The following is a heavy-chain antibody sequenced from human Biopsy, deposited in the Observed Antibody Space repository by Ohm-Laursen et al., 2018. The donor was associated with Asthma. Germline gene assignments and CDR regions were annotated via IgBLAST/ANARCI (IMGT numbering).Heavy chain of an antibody. CDR1: GFNLNTYS. J-gene: IGHJ3*02. Sequence: SLRLSCAASGFNLNTYSVSWVRQAPGKGLAWVSTLSHDNNYKGYTDSVKGRFTISRDNSKNTLYLQMNSLRAEDTAVYYCARARESSSWASAFDIWGQGTKVTVSS. V-gene: IGHV3-30*04. D-gene: IGHD6-6*01. CDR3: ARARESSSWASAFDI. CDR2: LSHDNNYK.